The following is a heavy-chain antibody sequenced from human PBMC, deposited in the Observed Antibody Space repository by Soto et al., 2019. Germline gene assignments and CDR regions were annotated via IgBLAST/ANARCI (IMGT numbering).Heavy chain of an antibody. Sequence: QVQLVESGGGVVQPGRSLRLSCAASGFTFSTFGMHWVRQAPGKGLEWVAGVSSDGTNKYYADSVKGRFTISRDNSKNAMYLLMNSLRAEDKAVYYCARDAGKSGSYCKYFPHWGQGTLVAVS. D-gene: IGHD1-26*01. CDR1: GFTFSTFG. CDR3: ARDAGKSGSYCKYFPH. V-gene: IGHV3-30*03. CDR2: VSSDGTNK. J-gene: IGHJ1*01.